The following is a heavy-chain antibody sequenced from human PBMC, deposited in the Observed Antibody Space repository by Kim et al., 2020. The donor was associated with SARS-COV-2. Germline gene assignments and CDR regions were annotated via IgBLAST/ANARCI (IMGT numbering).Heavy chain of an antibody. V-gene: IGHV3-23*01. CDR2: LSFSGGAT. CDR1: GFTFRDFA. Sequence: GGSLRLSCAASGFTFRDFAMTWVRQAPGKWLEWVSSLSFSGGATYYADSDVQGRFTISRDDSKNILYLQMNSLRAEDTAIYYCAKNEGGVAAGPFDYWG. CDR3: AKNEGGVAAGPFDY. D-gene: IGHD6-13*01. J-gene: IGHJ4*01.